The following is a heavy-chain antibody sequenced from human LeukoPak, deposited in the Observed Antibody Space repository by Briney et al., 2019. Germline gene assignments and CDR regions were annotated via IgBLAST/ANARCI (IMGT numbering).Heavy chain of an antibody. V-gene: IGHV3-7*01. CDR3: TRDFQGRYYYHMDV. Sequence: PGGSLRLSCAASGFTFSSYWMSWVRQAPGRGLEWVANIKQDGSEIYYVDSVKGRLTISRDNAKNSLFLQMNSLRAEDTAVYYCTRDFQGRYYYHMDVWGKRDHGHRLL. CDR2: IKQDGSEI. CDR1: GFTFSSYW. J-gene: IGHJ6*03. D-gene: IGHD3-10*01.